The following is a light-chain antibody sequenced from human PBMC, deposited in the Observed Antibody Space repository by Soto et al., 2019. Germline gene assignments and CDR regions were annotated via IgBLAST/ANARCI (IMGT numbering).Light chain of an antibody. CDR1: SSDFGGYNY. V-gene: IGLV2-11*01. Sequence: QSVLTQPRSVSGSPGQSVTISCTGTSSDFGGYNYVSWYQQHPGKAPKLMIYDVSKRPSGVPDRFSGSKSGNTASLTISGLQAEDKADYYCCSYAGSYTSYVFGTGTRSPS. CDR3: CSYAGSYTSYV. CDR2: DVS. J-gene: IGLJ1*01.